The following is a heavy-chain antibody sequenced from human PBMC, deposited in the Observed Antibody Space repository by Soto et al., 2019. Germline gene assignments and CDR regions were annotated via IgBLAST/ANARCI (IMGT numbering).Heavy chain of an antibody. CDR1: GYTFTSYG. D-gene: IGHD3-10*01. J-gene: IGHJ6*02. V-gene: IGHV1-18*01. CDR2: ISAYNGNT. CDR3: ARDENGGSGSYYYYYYGMDV. Sequence: AASVKVSCKASGYTFTSYGISWVRQAPGQGLEWMGWISAYNGNTNYAQKLQGRVTMTTDTSTSTAYMELRSLRSDDTAVYYCARDENGGSGSYYYYYYGMDVWGQGTTVTVSS.